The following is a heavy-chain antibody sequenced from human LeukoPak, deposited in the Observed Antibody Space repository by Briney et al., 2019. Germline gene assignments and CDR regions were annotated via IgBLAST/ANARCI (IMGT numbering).Heavy chain of an antibody. CDR3: AKAGSGSGYDAGGHFDY. CDR1: GYTFTSYG. V-gene: IGHV1-18*01. D-gene: IGHD5-12*01. Sequence: ASVKVSCKASGYTFTSYGISWVRQAPGQGLEWMGWISAYNGNTNYAQKLQGRVTMTTDTSTSTAYMELRSLRAEDTAVYYCAKAGSGSGYDAGGHFDYWGQGTLVTVSS. CDR2: ISAYNGNT. J-gene: IGHJ4*02.